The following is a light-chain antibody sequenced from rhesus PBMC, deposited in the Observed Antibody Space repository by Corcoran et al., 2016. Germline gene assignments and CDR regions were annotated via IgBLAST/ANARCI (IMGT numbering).Light chain of an antibody. Sequence: DIQMTQSPSALSASVGDRVTISCRASQKIHRNLAWYQQKPGKAHNLLIYLAASFQTGIPSGFGGSGSGTDFTLTISSLQAEDSAVYDCQQYYDKPLTFGGGTKVEVK. CDR1: QKIHRN. J-gene: IGKJ4*01. CDR2: LAA. V-gene: IGKV1S8*01. CDR3: QQYYDKPLT.